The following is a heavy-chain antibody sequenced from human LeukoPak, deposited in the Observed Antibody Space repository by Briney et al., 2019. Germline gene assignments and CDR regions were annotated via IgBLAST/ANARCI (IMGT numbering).Heavy chain of an antibody. CDR1: GGSISSSSYF. D-gene: IGHD3-9*01. CDR2: FYYSGST. V-gene: IGHV4-39*01. J-gene: IGHJ4*02. Sequence: SETLSLTCTVSGGSISSSSYFWGWIRQPPGKGLEWIVTFYYSGSTYYNPSLKSRVTISVDTSNNQFSLKLSSVTAADTAVYYCARHRYVDRLSPFGFWGQGTLVTVSS. CDR3: ARHRYVDRLSPFGF.